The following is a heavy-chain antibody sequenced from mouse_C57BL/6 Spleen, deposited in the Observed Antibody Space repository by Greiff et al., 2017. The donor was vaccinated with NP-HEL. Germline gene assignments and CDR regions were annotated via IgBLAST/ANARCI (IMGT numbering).Heavy chain of an antibody. CDR2: IYPGDGDT. Sequence: QVHVKQSGPELVKPGASVKISCKASGYAFSSSWMNWVKQRPGQGLEWIGRIYPGDGDTNYNGKFKGKATLTADKSSSTAYMQLSSLTSEDSAVYFCASNLPFAYWGQGTLVTVSA. J-gene: IGHJ3*01. V-gene: IGHV1-82*01. CDR1: GYAFSSSW. CDR3: ASNLPFAY. D-gene: IGHD4-1*02.